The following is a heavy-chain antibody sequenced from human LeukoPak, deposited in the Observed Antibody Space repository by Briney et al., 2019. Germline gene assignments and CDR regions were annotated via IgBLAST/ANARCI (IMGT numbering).Heavy chain of an antibody. CDR3: ARSPVRIVGATSPFDY. CDR2: INPNSGGT. Sequence: ASVKVSCKASGYTFTGYYMHWVRQAPGQGLEGMGWINPNSGGTNYAQKFQGRVTMTRDTSISTAYMEMSRLRSDETAVYYCARSPVRIVGATSPFDYWGQGTLVTVSS. J-gene: IGHJ4*02. D-gene: IGHD1-26*01. CDR1: GYTFTGYY. V-gene: IGHV1-2*02.